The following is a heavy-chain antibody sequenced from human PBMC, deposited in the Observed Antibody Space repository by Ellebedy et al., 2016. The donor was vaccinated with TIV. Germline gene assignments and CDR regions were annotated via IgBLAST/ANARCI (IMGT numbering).Heavy chain of an antibody. V-gene: IGHV3-30*03. CDR2: ISFDGSSK. CDR3: ATHYDTSGYYYGY. D-gene: IGHD3-22*01. Sequence: GESLKISXAASALTFSAHGMHWVRQAPGKGLEWVALISFDGSSKYYADSVKGRFTISRDNSKNTLYLHMNSLRAEDTAVYYCATHYDTSGYYYGYWGQGTLLTVSS. J-gene: IGHJ4*02. CDR1: ALTFSAHG.